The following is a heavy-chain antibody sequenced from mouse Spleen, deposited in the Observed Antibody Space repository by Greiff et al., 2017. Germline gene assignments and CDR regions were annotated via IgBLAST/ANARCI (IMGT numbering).Heavy chain of an antibody. CDR1: GFTFSSYA. CDR3: TRDRRVDAMDY. J-gene: IGHJ4*01. CDR2: ISSGGDYI. Sequence: EVQGVESGEGLVKPGGSLKLSCAASGFTFSSYAMSWVRQTPEKRLEWVAYISSGGDYIYYADTVKGRFTISRDNARNTLYLQMSSLKSEDTAMYYCTRDRRVDAMDYWGQGTSVTVSS. V-gene: IGHV5-9-1*02. D-gene: IGHD1-1*02.